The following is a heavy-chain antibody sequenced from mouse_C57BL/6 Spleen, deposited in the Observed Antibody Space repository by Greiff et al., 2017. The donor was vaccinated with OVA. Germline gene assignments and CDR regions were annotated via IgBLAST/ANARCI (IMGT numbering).Heavy chain of an antibody. CDR2: IWTGGGT. Sequence: VQLQQSGPGLVAPSQRLSITCTVSGFSFTSYAISWVRQPPGKGLEWLGVIWTGGGTNYNSALKSRLSISKDNSKIQVFLKMNRLQTDDTARYYCARGGNYYGSSYFDYWGQGTTLTVSS. CDR1: GFSFTSYA. J-gene: IGHJ2*01. CDR3: ARGGNYYGSSYFDY. D-gene: IGHD1-1*01. V-gene: IGHV2-9-1*01.